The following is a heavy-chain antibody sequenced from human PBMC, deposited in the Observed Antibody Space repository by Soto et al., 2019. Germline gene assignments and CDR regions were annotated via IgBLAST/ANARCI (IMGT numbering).Heavy chain of an antibody. J-gene: IGHJ4*02. CDR3: APVGIGTKTVDY. Sequence: PSETLSLTCIVSGCSVSSSAYYWAWIRQFPGKGLEWIGSIYYSGSTYYNPSLKSRITISIDRSKNQFSLKLTSVTAADTAVYYCAPVGIGTKTVDYWGQGTLVTVS. D-gene: IGHD1-26*01. V-gene: IGHV4-39*01. CDR2: IYYSGST. CDR1: GCSVSSSAYY.